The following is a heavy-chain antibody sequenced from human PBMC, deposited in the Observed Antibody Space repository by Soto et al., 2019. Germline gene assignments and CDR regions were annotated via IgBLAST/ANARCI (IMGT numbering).Heavy chain of an antibody. Sequence: QMQLVQSGAEVKKPGSSVKVSCKASGGTLSSFINYPINWVRQAPGQGLEWMGGIVPNVGTVNYAQKFQGRVTITADKSTGTAHMEVSSLRSEDTALYYCARRDTSGFLRSFDNWGQGTLVTVSS. J-gene: IGHJ4*02. CDR3: ARRDTSGFLRSFDN. CDR2: IVPNVGTV. CDR1: GGTLSSFINYP. D-gene: IGHD3-3*01. V-gene: IGHV1-69*06.